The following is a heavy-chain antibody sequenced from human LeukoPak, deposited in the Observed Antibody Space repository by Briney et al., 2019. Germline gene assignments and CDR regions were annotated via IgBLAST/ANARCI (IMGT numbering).Heavy chain of an antibody. D-gene: IGHD2-2*01. CDR2: MNPNSGNT. CDR1: GYTFTSYD. Sequence: ASVKVSCKASGYTFTSYDINWVRQATGQGLEWMGWMNPNSGNTGYAQKFQGRVSMTRNTSIGTAYMELSSLRSEDTAVYYCAREGISSTGWYPWFDPWGQGTLVTVSS. J-gene: IGHJ5*02. CDR3: AREGISSTGWYPWFDP. V-gene: IGHV1-8*01.